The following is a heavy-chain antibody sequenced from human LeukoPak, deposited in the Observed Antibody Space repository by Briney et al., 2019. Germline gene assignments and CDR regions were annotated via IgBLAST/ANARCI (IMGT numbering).Heavy chain of an antibody. V-gene: IGHV3-33*01. CDR1: GFTFSSYG. Sequence: GGSLRLSCAASGFTFSSYGMHWVRQAPGKGLEWVAVIWYDGSNKYYADSVKGRFTISRDNSKNTLYLQMNSLRAEDTAVYYCAREAAYYYDSSGYSYYYYGMGVWGQGTTVTVSS. J-gene: IGHJ6*02. D-gene: IGHD3-22*01. CDR2: IWYDGSNK. CDR3: AREAAYYYDSSGYSYYYYGMGV.